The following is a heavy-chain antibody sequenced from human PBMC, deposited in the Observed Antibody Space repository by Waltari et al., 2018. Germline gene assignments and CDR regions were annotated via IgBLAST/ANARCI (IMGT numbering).Heavy chain of an antibody. Sequence: QVQLQESGPGLVKPSQTLSLTCTVSGGSISSGSYYWSWIRQPAGKGLEWIGRIYTSGSTNYTPSRKGRVTIAVDTSKNQFSLKLSSVTAADTAVYYCARVRGYVPALGWFDPWGQGTLVTVSS. CDR1: GGSISSGSYY. D-gene: IGHD5-18*01. CDR2: IYTSGST. CDR3: ARVRGYVPALGWFDP. V-gene: IGHV4-61*02. J-gene: IGHJ5*02.